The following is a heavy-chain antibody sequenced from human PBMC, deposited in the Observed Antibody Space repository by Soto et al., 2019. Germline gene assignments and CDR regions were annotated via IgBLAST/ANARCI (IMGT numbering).Heavy chain of an antibody. CDR2: ISGSGGST. CDR1: GFTFSSYA. V-gene: IGHV3-23*01. D-gene: IGHD6-19*01. J-gene: IGHJ1*01. CDR3: AKLTRLKRIAVAGSGYFQH. Sequence: GGSLRLSCAASGFTFSSYAMSWVRQAPGKGLEWVSAISGSGGSTYYADSVKGRFTISRDNSKNTLYLQMNSLRAEDTAVYYCAKLTRLKRIAVAGSGYFQHWGQGTLVTVSS.